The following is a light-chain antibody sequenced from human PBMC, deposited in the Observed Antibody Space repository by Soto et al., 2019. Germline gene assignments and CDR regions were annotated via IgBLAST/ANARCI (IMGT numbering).Light chain of an antibody. V-gene: IGKV3-15*01. Sequence: DIVLTQSPATLSVSPGDRVTLSCRASESLFGFLAWYQQKPGQDPRLLMYGVSTRATGIPARFSGGGSATDFTLTISSLQSEDSAFYFCQSYNDWPFASGLGTRLEI. CDR1: ESLFGF. CDR2: GVS. CDR3: QSYNDWPFA. J-gene: IGKJ2*01.